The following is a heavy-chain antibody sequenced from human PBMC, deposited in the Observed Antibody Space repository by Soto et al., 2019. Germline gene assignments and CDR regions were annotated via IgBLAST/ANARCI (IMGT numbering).Heavy chain of an antibody. Sequence: LGESLKISCKGSGYSFTKYWIGWVRQMPGKGLEWMGRIDPSDSYTNYSPSFQGHVTISADKSISTAYLQWSSLKASDTAMYYCARHYVAPPNYDILTGYYYEFDPWGQGTLVTVSS. CDR2: IDPSDSYT. D-gene: IGHD3-9*01. CDR1: GYSFTKYW. V-gene: IGHV5-10-1*01. J-gene: IGHJ5*02. CDR3: ARHYVAPPNYDILTGYYYEFDP.